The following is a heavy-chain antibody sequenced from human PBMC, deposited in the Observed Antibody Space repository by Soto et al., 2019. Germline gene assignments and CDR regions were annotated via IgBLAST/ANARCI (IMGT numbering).Heavy chain of an antibody. Sequence: GARRLPGAAFAFTFRRYGMTWFGHGPGKGLGWVSFRRATGAGTNCADSVKGRFTISRDNSKNTLYLQMTSLRAEDTAVYYCAKDRRAGGNYGFYSDFWGQGALVTVSS. D-gene: IGHD1-7*01. CDR1: AFTFRRYG. J-gene: IGHJ4*02. CDR2: RRATGAGT. CDR3: AKDRRAGGNYGFYSDF. V-gene: IGHV3-23*01.